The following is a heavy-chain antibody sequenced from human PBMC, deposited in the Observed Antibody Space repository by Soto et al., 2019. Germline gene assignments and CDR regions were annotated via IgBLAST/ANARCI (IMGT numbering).Heavy chain of an antibody. V-gene: IGHV1-18*01. D-gene: IGHD2-2*01. CDR3: ARDIVVVPAARGSGYFDY. J-gene: IGHJ4*02. CDR1: GYTFTSYG. Sequence: ASVKVSCKASGYTFTSYGISWVRQAPGQGLEWMGWISAYNGNTNYAQKLQGRVTMTTDTSTSTAYMELRSLRSDDTAVYYCARDIVVVPAARGSGYFDYWGQGTLVTVSS. CDR2: ISAYNGNT.